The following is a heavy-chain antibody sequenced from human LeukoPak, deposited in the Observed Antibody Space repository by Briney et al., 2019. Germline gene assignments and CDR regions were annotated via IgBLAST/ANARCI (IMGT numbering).Heavy chain of an antibody. Sequence: PGGSLRLSCAASGFTFTNYWMTWVRQAPGKGLEWVANIKPDESEKYYVDSVKGRFTISRDNAKNSLYLQMNSLRAEDTAVYFCAKGDKMLTWRRTYNRFDPWGQGTLVTVSS. CDR1: GFTFTNYW. CDR3: AKGDKMLTWRRTYNRFDP. V-gene: IGHV3-7*01. J-gene: IGHJ5*02. D-gene: IGHD3-16*01. CDR2: IKPDESEK.